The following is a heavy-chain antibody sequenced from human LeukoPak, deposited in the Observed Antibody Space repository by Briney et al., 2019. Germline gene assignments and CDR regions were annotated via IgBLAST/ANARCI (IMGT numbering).Heavy chain of an antibody. Sequence: AGSLRLSCAASGFTFSDYSMNWVRQAPGKGLEWVSSISSRSAYIHYTDSVKGRFNISRDNAENSLYLQMNNLRADDTAVYYCARDRSGSYPYYFDYWGQGTLVTVSS. CDR3: ARDRSGSYPYYFDY. J-gene: IGHJ4*02. CDR2: ISSRSAYI. D-gene: IGHD1-26*01. V-gene: IGHV3-21*01. CDR1: GFTFSDYS.